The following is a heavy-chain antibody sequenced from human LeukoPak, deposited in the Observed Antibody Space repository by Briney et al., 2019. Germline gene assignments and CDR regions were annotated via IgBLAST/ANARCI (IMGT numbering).Heavy chain of an antibody. CDR1: GYTFTGYF. J-gene: IGHJ4*02. Sequence: ASVKVSCKASGYTFTGYFMHWVRQAPGQGLEWMGRINPNSGGTNYAQKFQGRVTMTRDTSISTAYMELSSLGSDDTAVYYRARAKAYYFDYWGQGALVTVSS. CDR2: INPNSGGT. CDR3: ARAKAYYFDY. V-gene: IGHV1-2*06.